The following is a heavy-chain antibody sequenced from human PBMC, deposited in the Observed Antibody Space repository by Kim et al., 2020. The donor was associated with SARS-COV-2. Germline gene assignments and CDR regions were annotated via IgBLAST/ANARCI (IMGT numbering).Heavy chain of an antibody. D-gene: IGHD2-2*01. CDR1: GFTFSSYW. J-gene: IGHJ5*02. V-gene: IGHV3-7*01. CDR3: AREVEFCSSRSCHNWFDP. CDR2: IKEDGSEK. Sequence: GGSLRLSCADSGFTFSSYWMSWVRQTPGKGLEWVANIKEDGSEKYYVDSVKGRFTISRDNAKNSLYLQMNSVRAEDTGVYYCAREVEFCSSRSCHNWFDPWGQGTLVNVSS.